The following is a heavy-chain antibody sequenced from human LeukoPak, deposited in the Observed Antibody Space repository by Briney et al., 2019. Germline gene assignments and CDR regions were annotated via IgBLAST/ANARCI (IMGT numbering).Heavy chain of an antibody. D-gene: IGHD3-22*01. CDR3: ARDAAKNEYYDSSGIDAFDI. Sequence: SETLSLTCAVYGGSFSGYYWSWIRQPPGKGLEWIGEINHSGSTNYNPSLKSRVTISVDTSKNQFSLKLSSVTAADTAVYYCARDAAKNEYYDSSGIDAFDIWGQGTMVTVSS. CDR2: INHSGST. V-gene: IGHV4-34*01. CDR1: GGSFSGYY. J-gene: IGHJ3*02.